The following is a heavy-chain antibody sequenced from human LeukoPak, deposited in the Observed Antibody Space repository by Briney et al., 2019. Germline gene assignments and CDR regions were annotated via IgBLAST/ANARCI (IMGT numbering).Heavy chain of an antibody. CDR1: GYTLTELS. D-gene: IGHD1-14*01. J-gene: IGHJ4*02. CDR3: ATYPPDPNKSRLFDY. Sequence: ASVKVSCTVSGYTLTELSMHWVRQAPGKGLEWMGGFGPEDGETIYAQKFQGRVTMTEDTSTDTAYMELSSLRSEDTAVYYCATYPPDPNKSRLFDYWGQGTLVTVSS. V-gene: IGHV1-24*01. CDR2: FGPEDGET.